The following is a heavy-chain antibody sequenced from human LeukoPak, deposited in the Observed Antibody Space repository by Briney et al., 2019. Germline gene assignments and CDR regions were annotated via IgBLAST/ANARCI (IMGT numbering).Heavy chain of an antibody. Sequence: ASVKVSCKASGYTFTSYGISWVRQAPGQGLEWMGWISAYNGNTNYAQKLQGRVTMTIDTSTSTAYMELRSLRSDDTAVYYCARVVTDSSCYYDAFDIWGQGTMVTVSS. CDR3: ARVVTDSSCYYDAFDI. CDR1: GYTFTSYG. CDR2: ISAYNGNT. V-gene: IGHV1-18*01. J-gene: IGHJ3*02. D-gene: IGHD3-22*01.